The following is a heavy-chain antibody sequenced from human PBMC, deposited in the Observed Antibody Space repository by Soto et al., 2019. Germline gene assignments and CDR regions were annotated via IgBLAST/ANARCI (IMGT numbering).Heavy chain of an antibody. D-gene: IGHD3-10*01. CDR2: IIPIFGTA. CDR1: GGTFSSYA. V-gene: IGHV1-69*13. J-gene: IGHJ4*02. Sequence: SVKVSCKASGGTFSSYAISWVRQAPGQGLEWMGGIIPIFGTANYAQKFQGRVTITADESTSTAYMELSSLRSEETAVYYCARGYGSGSYSFDYWGQGTLVTVSS. CDR3: ARGYGSGSYSFDY.